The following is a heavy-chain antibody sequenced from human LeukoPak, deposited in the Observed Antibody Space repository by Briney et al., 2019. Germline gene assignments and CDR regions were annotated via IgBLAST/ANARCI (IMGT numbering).Heavy chain of an antibody. Sequence: GRSLRLSCAASGFTFDDYAMHWVRQAPGKGLEWVSGISWNSGSIGYVDSVKGRFTISRDNAKNSLYLQMNSLRGEDTALYYCARGKVRSLDYWGQGTLVTVSP. D-gene: IGHD4-17*01. CDR1: GFTFDDYA. J-gene: IGHJ4*02. CDR3: ARGKVRSLDY. CDR2: ISWNSGSI. V-gene: IGHV3-9*01.